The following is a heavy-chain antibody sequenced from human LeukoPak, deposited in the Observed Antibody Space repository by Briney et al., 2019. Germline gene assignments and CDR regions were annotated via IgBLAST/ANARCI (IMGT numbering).Heavy chain of an antibody. CDR3: SRGGLGDLDV. CDR1: GFTFSGSA. D-gene: IGHD3-10*01. Sequence: PGGSLRLSCAASGFTFSGSAMHWVRQASGKGLEWVGRIRSKANNYATAFAASVKGRFTISRDDSKKTTYLQMTSPKTEDTAMYYCSRGGLGDLDVWGKGTTVTVSS. V-gene: IGHV3-73*01. CDR2: IRSKANNYAT. J-gene: IGHJ6*04.